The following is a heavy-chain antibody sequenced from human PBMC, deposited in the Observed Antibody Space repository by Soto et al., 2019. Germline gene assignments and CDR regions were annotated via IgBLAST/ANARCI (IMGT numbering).Heavy chain of an antibody. Sequence: SVHVSCKASGGTFSSYAIRWVGQAPGQGLEWMGGIIPIFGTANYTQKFQGRVTITADESTSTAYMELSSLRSEDTAVYYCARENLVEFHYYGMDVWGQGTTVTVSS. CDR2: IIPIFGTA. D-gene: IGHD3-10*01. CDR3: ARENLVEFHYYGMDV. CDR1: GGTFSSYA. J-gene: IGHJ6*02. V-gene: IGHV1-69*13.